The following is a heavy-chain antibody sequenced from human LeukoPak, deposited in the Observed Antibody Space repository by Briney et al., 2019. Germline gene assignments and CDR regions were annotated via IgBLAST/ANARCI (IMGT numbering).Heavy chain of an antibody. D-gene: IGHD6-19*01. CDR1: GFTFSSYA. J-gene: IGHJ4*02. V-gene: IGHV3-30-3*01. CDR3: ARDKSYSSGSYYFDY. Sequence: GRSLRLSCAASGFTFSSYAMHWVRQAPGKGLEWVAVISYDGSNKYYADSVKGRFTISRDNSKNTLYLQMNSLRAEDTAVYYCARDKSYSSGSYYFDYWGREPWSPSPQ. CDR2: ISYDGSNK.